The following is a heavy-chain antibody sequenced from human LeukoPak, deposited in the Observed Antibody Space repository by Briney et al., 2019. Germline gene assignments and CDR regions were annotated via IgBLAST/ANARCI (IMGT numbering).Heavy chain of an antibody. D-gene: IGHD2-15*01. CDR2: IKEDGSEK. CDR1: GFTLSSYW. Sequence: GGSLRLSCAASGFTLSSYWMSWVRQAPGKGLEWVANIKEDGSEKYYVDSVKGRFTISRDNAKNSLYLQMNSLRAEDTAVYYCTRDGRGASGYSGQGTLVTVSS. V-gene: IGHV3-7*01. J-gene: IGHJ4*02. CDR3: TRDGRGASGY.